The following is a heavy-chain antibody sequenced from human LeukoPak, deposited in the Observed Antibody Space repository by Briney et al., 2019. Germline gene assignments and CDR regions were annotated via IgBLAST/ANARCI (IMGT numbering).Heavy chain of an antibody. CDR2: ISGSSGST. V-gene: IGHV3-23*01. CDR3: AKDARDFDAFDI. CDR1: GFTFSSFA. D-gene: IGHD2-21*02. Sequence: PGGSLRLSCAASGFTFSSFAMSWVRQAPGKGLEWVSVISGSSGSTYYADSVKGRFTISRDNSKNTLYLQMNSLRAEDTAVYYCAKDARDFDAFDIWGQGTMVTVSS. J-gene: IGHJ3*02.